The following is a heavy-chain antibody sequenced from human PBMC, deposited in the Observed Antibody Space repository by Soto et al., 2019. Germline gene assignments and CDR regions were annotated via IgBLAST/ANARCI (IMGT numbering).Heavy chain of an antibody. V-gene: IGHV4-4*07. Sequence: SETLSLTCTVSGGSINTFYWSWVRQPAGKGLEWIGRIFSSGSTSFNPSLESRVAMSVDTSKNHFSLNLSSVTAAAMAVYYCAREGSYSAYNFAHGIQLWSFDFWGQGALVTVFS. CDR3: AREGSYSAYNFAHGIQLWSFDF. CDR2: IFSSGST. J-gene: IGHJ4*02. CDR1: GGSINTFY. D-gene: IGHD5-12*01.